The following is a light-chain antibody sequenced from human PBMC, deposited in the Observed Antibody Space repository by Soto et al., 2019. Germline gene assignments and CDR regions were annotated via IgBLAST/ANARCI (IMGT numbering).Light chain of an antibody. CDR2: DVN. CDR1: SSNIGSYY. CDR3: GTWDYSLSSGNVV. V-gene: IGLV1-51*01. J-gene: IGLJ2*01. Sequence: QAVVTQPPSVSAAPGQKVTISCSGSSSNIGSYYVSWYQQLPGTAPKLLIYDVNKRPSGIPDRFSGSQSGTSATLDITGLQTGDEAEYYCGTWDYSLSSGNVVFGGGTKLTVL.